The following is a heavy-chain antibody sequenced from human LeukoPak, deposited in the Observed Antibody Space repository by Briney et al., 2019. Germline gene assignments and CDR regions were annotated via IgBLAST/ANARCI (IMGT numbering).Heavy chain of an antibody. V-gene: IGHV4-61*08. CDR3: ARYYCPRGSCYHFDY. CDR2: IYSSGST. Sequence: SETLSLTCTVSGGSISSGGYYWSWIRQHPGRGLEWIGYIYSSGSTNCNPSLKSRATLSVDTSKNQFSLRLTSITPADTAVYYCARYYCPRGSCYHFDYWGQGTLVTVSS. D-gene: IGHD2-8*01. J-gene: IGHJ4*02. CDR1: GGSISSGGYY.